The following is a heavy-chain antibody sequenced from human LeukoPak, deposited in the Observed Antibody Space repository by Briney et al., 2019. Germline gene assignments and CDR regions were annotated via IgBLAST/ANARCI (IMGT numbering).Heavy chain of an antibody. Sequence: PSETLSLTCAVYGGSFSGYYWSWIRQPPGKGLEWIGEINHSGSTNYNPSLKSRVTISVDTSKNQFSLKLSSVTAADTAVYYRARGLGGARSYYYYGMDVWGQGTTVTVSS. D-gene: IGHD3-10*01. V-gene: IGHV4-34*01. J-gene: IGHJ6*02. CDR1: GGSFSGYY. CDR2: INHSGST. CDR3: ARGLGGARSYYYYGMDV.